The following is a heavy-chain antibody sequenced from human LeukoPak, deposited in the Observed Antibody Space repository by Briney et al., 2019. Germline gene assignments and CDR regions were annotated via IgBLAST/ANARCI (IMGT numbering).Heavy chain of an antibody. D-gene: IGHD3-10*02. Sequence: GGSLRLSCAASGFTFSSYGMHWVRQAPGKGLEGVSYISSSGSTIYYADSVKGRFTISRDNAKNSLYLQMNSLRAEDTAVYYCAELGITMIGGVWGKGTTVTISS. J-gene: IGHJ6*04. CDR3: AELGITMIGGV. CDR1: GFTFSSYG. V-gene: IGHV3-48*04. CDR2: ISSSGSTI.